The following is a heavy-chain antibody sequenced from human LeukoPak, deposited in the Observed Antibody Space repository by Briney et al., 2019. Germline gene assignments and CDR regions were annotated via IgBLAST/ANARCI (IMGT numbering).Heavy chain of an antibody. CDR3: ARDSGLGLDAFDI. CDR2: ISPSGGST. D-gene: IGHD3-10*01. V-gene: IGHV1-46*01. CDR1: GYTFTRYY. Sequence: GASVKVSCKAFGYTFTRYYMHWVRQAPGQGPEWMGVISPSGGSTTYAQKFQGRVTLTRDMSTSTDYLELSSLRSEDTAVYYCARDSGLGLDAFDIWGHGTMVTVSS. J-gene: IGHJ3*02.